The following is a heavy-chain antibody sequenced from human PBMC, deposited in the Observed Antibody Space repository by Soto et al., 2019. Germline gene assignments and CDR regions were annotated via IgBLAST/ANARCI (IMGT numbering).Heavy chain of an antibody. CDR1: GGSISSGGYY. V-gene: IGHV4-31*03. CDR3: ARDTVGSYGLYRGAFDI. Sequence: QVQLQESGPGLVKPSQTLSLTCTVSGGSISSGGYYWSWIRQHPGKGLEWIGYIYYSGSTYYNPSLKSRVTISVDTSKNQFSLKLSSVTAADTAVYYCARDTVGSYGLYRGAFDIWGQGTMVTVSS. D-gene: IGHD2-15*01. CDR2: IYYSGST. J-gene: IGHJ3*02.